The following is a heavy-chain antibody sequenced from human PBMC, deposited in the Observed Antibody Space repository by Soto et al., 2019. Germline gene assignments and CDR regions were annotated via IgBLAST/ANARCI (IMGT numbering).Heavy chain of an antibody. CDR3: ARSEATVLDS. Sequence: QVQLQESGPGLVKPSGTLSLTCTVSGDSMSSSNWWNWVRQTPGKGLQWIGESDQSGCTNYNPSPKSRVTISIDKSKNRFSLNLKSVTAADTAVYYCARSEATVLDSWGQGTLVTVSS. J-gene: IGHJ4*02. D-gene: IGHD4-17*01. V-gene: IGHV4-4*02. CDR2: SDQSGCT. CDR1: GDSMSSSNW.